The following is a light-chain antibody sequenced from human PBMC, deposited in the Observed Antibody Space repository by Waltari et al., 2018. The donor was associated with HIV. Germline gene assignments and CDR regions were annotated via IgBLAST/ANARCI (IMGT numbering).Light chain of an antibody. CDR1: QSVSSSY. Sequence: EIVLTQSPGTLSLSPGERATHSCRASQSVSSSYLAWYQQKPGQAPRLLIYGASSRATGIPDRFSGSGSGTEFTLTISRLEPEDFAVYYCQQYGSSPPLTFGGGTKVEIK. CDR3: QQYGSSPPLT. J-gene: IGKJ4*01. CDR2: GAS. V-gene: IGKV3-20*01.